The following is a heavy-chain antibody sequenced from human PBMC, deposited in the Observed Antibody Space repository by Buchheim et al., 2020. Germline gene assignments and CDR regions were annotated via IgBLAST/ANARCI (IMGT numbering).Heavy chain of an antibody. CDR1: GFIFANYA. J-gene: IGHJ4*02. D-gene: IGHD3-16*01. CDR2: ISAGGGGT. CDR3: AILRLGQFPE. Sequence: EVQLVESGGGLVQPGGSLRLSCAASGFIFANYAMTWVRQAPGKGLEWVAAISAGGGGTYYGDSLKGRFTVSRDNFKDTLFLQVNSLRGDDTAVYYCAILRLGQFPEWGQGTL. V-gene: IGHV3-23*04.